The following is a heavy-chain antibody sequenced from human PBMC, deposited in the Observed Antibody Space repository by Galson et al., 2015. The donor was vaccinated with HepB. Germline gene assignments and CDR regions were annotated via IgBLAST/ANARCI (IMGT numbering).Heavy chain of an antibody. Sequence: SVKVSCKASGGTFSSYTISWVRQAPGQGLEWMGRIIPILGIANYAQKFQGRVTITADKSTSTAYMELSSLRSEDTAVYYCARGVYDFWSEHYYYGMDVWGQGTTVTVSS. V-gene: IGHV1-69*02. J-gene: IGHJ6*02. D-gene: IGHD3-3*01. CDR3: ARGVYDFWSEHYYYGMDV. CDR2: IIPILGIA. CDR1: GGTFSSYT.